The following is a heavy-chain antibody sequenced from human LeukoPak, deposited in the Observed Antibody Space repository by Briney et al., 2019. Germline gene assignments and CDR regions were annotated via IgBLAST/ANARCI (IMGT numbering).Heavy chain of an antibody. Sequence: GGSLRLSCAASGFTFSSYWMSWVRQAPGKGLEWVADIKQDGSEKYYVDSVKGRFTISRDNAKNSLYLQMTGLRAEDTAVYFCARSGNNYYYYMDVWGKGTTVTVSS. CDR3: ARSGNNYYYYMDV. CDR2: IKQDGSEK. D-gene: IGHD1-26*01. J-gene: IGHJ6*03. CDR1: GFTFSSYW. V-gene: IGHV3-7*01.